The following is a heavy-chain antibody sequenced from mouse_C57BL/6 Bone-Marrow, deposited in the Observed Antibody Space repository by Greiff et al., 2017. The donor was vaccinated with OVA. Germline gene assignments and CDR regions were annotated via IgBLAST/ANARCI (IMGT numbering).Heavy chain of an antibody. CDR2: IYPGSGST. Sequence: QVQLQQPGAELVKPGASVKMSCKASGYTFTSYWITWVKQRPGQGLEWTGDIYPGSGSTNYNEKFKSKATLTVDTSSSTAYMQLSSLTSEDSAVYYCARTDGYSSWYFDVWGTGTTVTVSS. CDR3: ARTDGYSSWYFDV. D-gene: IGHD2-3*01. CDR1: GYTFTSYW. V-gene: IGHV1-55*01. J-gene: IGHJ1*03.